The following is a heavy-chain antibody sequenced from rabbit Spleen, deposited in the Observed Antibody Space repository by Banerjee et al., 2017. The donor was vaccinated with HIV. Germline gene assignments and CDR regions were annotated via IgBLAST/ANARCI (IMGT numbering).Heavy chain of an antibody. CDR3: ARDTSSSFSSYGMDL. J-gene: IGHJ6*01. D-gene: IGHD1-1*01. V-gene: IGHV1S45*01. CDR1: GFDFISSYY. Sequence: QQQLVESGGGLVKPGASLTLTCKASGFDFISSYYINWVRQAPGKGLEWIACIAGGNSENTYYATWAKGRFTISKTSSTTVTLQMTSLTAADTATYFCARDTSSSFSSYGMDLWGPGTLVTVS. CDR2: IAGGNSENT.